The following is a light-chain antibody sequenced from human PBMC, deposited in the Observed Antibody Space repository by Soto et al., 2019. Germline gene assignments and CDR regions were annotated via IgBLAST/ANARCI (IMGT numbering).Light chain of an antibody. J-gene: IGLJ1*01. V-gene: IGLV2-14*01. CDR2: EVS. CDR1: SSDVGGYNY. Sequence: QSALTQPASVSGSPGQSITISCTGTSSDVGGYNYVSWYQQHPGKAPKLMIYEVSNRPPGVSNRFSGSKSGNTASLTISGLQAEDEADYYCSSYTSSSTLYVFGTGTKATV. CDR3: SSYTSSSTLYV.